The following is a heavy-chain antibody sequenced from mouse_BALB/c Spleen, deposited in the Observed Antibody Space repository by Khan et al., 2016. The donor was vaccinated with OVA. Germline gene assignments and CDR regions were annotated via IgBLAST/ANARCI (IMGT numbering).Heavy chain of an antibody. Sequence: EVELVESGGGLVKPGGSLKLSCAASGFTFSDYYMYWVRQTPEKRLEWVATISDGGSYTYYPDSVKGRFTISRDNATNNLYLQMSSLKSEDTAMYYCASAGYGGFAYWGQGTLVTVSA. V-gene: IGHV5-4*02. J-gene: IGHJ3*01. CDR3: ASAGYGGFAY. CDR1: GFTFSDYY. D-gene: IGHD1-1*02. CDR2: ISDGGSYT.